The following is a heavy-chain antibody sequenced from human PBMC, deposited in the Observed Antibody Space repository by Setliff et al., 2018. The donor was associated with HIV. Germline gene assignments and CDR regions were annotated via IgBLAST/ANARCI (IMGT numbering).Heavy chain of an antibody. CDR1: GFTLSTYT. Sequence: PGGSLRLSCAASGFTLSTYTMNWVRQAPGKGLEWISSISSNIIYIYYADSVRGRFTISRDNAKNSLYLQMHSLRAEDTAVYYCARVADGYNSYFDYWGQGTVVTVSS. D-gene: IGHD5-18*01. CDR3: ARVADGYNSYFDY. J-gene: IGHJ4*02. V-gene: IGHV3-21*01. CDR2: ISSNIIYI.